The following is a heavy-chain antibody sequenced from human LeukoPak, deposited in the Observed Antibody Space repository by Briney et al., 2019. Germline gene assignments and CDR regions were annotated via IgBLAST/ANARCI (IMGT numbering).Heavy chain of an antibody. CDR2: ISVSSSAI. CDR3: ARDYHWGMDY. Sequence: GGSLRLSCAASGFTFNTYNMHWVRQAPGKGPEWVSYISVSSSAIYCAGSVKGRFTISRDNAKNSLYLQMNSLTDEDTALYYCARDYHWGMDYWGQGALVTVSS. D-gene: IGHD7-27*01. V-gene: IGHV3-48*02. CDR1: GFTFNTYN. J-gene: IGHJ4*02.